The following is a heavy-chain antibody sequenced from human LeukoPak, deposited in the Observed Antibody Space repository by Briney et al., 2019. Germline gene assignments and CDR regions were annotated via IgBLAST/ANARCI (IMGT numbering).Heavy chain of an antibody. CDR1: GYTFTSYG. V-gene: IGHV1-18*01. J-gene: IGHJ6*02. CDR2: ISAYSGNT. CDR3: ARVAVAGFYYYYGMDV. D-gene: IGHD6-19*01. Sequence: ASVKVSCKASGYTFTSYGISWVRQAAGQGVEWMGWISAYSGNTNYTQKLQGRGTMTTATSTSTAYMELRSLSSDDTAVYYCARVAVAGFYYYYGMDVWGQGTTVTVSS.